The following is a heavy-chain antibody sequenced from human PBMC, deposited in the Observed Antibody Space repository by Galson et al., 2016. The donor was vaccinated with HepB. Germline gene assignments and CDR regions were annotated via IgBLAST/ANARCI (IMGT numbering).Heavy chain of an antibody. D-gene: IGHD6-19*01. J-gene: IGHJ4*02. CDR2: IAHDGSIS. Sequence: SLRLSCAASGFIFSNYGMHWVRQAPGKGLEWVGVIAHDGSISFYADSVKGRFTISRDNSKNTLYLQMNSLRAEDTAVYYCGKEPLTYTSGWYWVHWGQGTLVTVSS. CDR1: GFIFSNYG. V-gene: IGHV3-30*18. CDR3: GKEPLTYTSGWYWVH.